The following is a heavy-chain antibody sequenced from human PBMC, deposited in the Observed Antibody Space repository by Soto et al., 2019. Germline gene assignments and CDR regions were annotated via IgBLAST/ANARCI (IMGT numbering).Heavy chain of an antibody. CDR3: ARVRSVTTPRGWFDP. V-gene: IGHV1-18*04. J-gene: IGHJ5*02. D-gene: IGHD4-4*01. CDR2: ISAYNGNT. Sequence: ASVKVSCKASGYTFTSYGISWVRQAPGQGLEWMGWISAYNGNTNYAQKLQGRVTMTTDTSTSTAYMELRSLRSDDTAVYYCARVRSVTTPRGWFDPWGQGTLVTVS. CDR1: GYTFTSYG.